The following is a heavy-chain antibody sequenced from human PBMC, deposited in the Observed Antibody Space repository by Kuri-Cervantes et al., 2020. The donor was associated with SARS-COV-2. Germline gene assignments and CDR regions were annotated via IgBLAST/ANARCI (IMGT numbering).Heavy chain of an antibody. Sequence: SETLSLTCTVSGGSISSSSYYWGWIRQPPGKGLEWIGEINHSGSTNYNPSLKSRVTISVDTSKNQFSLKLSSVTAADTAVYYCARGTPPGGYSYGYTRKYYYYGMDVWGQGTTVSLL. D-gene: IGHD5-18*01. V-gene: IGHV4-39*07. CDR1: GGSISSSSYY. CDR2: INHSGST. J-gene: IGHJ6*02. CDR3: ARGTPPGGYSYGYTRKYYYYGMDV.